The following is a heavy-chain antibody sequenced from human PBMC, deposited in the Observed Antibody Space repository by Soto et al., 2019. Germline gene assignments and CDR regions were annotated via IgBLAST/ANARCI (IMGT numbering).Heavy chain of an antibody. V-gene: IGHV3-64D*06. CDR2: ISSNGGST. CDR3: VKDRGDGYNLRYYFDY. D-gene: IGHD5-12*01. CDR1: GFTFSSYA. J-gene: IGHJ4*02. Sequence: PGGSLRLSCSASGFTFSSYAMHWVRQAPGKGLEYVSAISSNGGSTYYADSVKGRFTISRDNSKNTLYLQMSSLRAEDTAVYYCVKDRGDGYNLRYYFDYWGQGTLVTVSS.